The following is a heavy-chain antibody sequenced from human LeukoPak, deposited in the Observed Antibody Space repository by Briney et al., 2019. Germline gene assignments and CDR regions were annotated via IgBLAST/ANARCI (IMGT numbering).Heavy chain of an antibody. Sequence: GGSLRLSCAASGFTFSSYSMNWVRQAPGKGLEWVSSISSSSSYIYYADSVKGRFTISRDNSKNTLYLQMGSLRAEDMAVYYCARGGRCSTTTCHIFDFWGQGTLVTVSS. CDR3: ARGGRCSTTTCHIFDF. CDR1: GFTFSSYS. V-gene: IGHV3-21*01. CDR2: ISSSSSYI. J-gene: IGHJ4*02. D-gene: IGHD2-2*01.